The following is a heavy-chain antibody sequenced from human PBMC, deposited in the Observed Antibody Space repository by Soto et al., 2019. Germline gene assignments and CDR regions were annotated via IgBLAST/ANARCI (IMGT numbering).Heavy chain of an antibody. CDR2: IIPILGIA. V-gene: IGHV1-69*04. CDR3: AREKPVPFFSQRDYYHYHMDF. J-gene: IGHJ6*03. Sequence: SVKVSCKASGGTFSSYTISWVRQAPGQGLEWMGRIIPILGIANYAQKFQGRVTITADKSTSTAYMELSSLRSEDTAVYYCAREKPVPFFSQRDYYHYHMDFWGQGSTVPVSS. D-gene: IGHD3-3*01. CDR1: GGTFSSYT.